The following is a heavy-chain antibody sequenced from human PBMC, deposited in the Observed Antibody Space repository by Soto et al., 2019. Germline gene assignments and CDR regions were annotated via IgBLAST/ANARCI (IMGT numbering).Heavy chain of an antibody. V-gene: IGHV4-31*03. CDR2: IYYSGSS. CDR1: GASISSGGYY. CDR3: ARLNTMVRGVIPHQKAFDI. Sequence: PSETLSLTCTVSGASISSGGYYWSWIRQHPGKGLEWIGYIYYSGSSDYNPSLESRVTISVDTSKNQFSLKLSSVTAADTAVYYCARLNTMVRGVIPHQKAFDIWGQGTMVTVSS. D-gene: IGHD3-10*01. J-gene: IGHJ3*02.